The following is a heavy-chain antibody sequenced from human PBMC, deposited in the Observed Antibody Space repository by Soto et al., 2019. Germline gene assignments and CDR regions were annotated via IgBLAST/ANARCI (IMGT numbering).Heavy chain of an antibody. Sequence: EVQLVESGGGLVQPGGSLRLSCAASGFTFSSYWMHWVRQAPGKGLVWVSRINSDGSSTSYADSVKGRFTISRDNAKNPLYLQMNRPSAADTAAYYCVRTSLVVAAATREDYCGQGTLVTVSA. D-gene: IGHD2-15*01. CDR1: GFTFSSYW. V-gene: IGHV3-74*01. CDR2: INSDGSST. J-gene: IGHJ4*02. CDR3: VRTSLVVAAATREDY.